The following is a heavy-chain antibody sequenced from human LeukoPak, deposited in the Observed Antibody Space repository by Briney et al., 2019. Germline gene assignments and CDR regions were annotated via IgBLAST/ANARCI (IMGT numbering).Heavy chain of an antibody. V-gene: IGHV3-53*01. CDR1: GFTFSSYA. Sequence: EGSLRLSCAASGFTFSSYAMSWVRQAPGKGLEWVSIIYTGGNTYYADSVKGRFTISRDNSKNTLYLQMNSLRAEDTAMYYCARDLYASSWGFDPWGQGTLVTVSS. J-gene: IGHJ5*02. CDR3: ARDLYASSWGFDP. D-gene: IGHD6-13*01. CDR2: IYTGGNT.